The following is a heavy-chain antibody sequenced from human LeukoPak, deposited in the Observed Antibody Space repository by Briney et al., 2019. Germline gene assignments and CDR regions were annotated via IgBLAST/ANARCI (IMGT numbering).Heavy chain of an antibody. CDR2: ISSSGSTI. J-gene: IGHJ6*03. Sequence: GGSLRLSCAASGFTFSSYEMNWVRQAPGKGLEWVSYISSSGSTIYYADSVKGRFTISRDNAKNSLYLQTNSLRVEDTAVYYCARAYSGTYGLGYYYMGVWGKGTTVTISS. D-gene: IGHD1-26*01. CDR1: GFTFSSYE. CDR3: ARAYSGTYGLGYYYMGV. V-gene: IGHV3-48*03.